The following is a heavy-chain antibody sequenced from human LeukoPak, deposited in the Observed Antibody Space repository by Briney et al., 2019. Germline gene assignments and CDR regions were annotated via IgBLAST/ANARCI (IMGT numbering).Heavy chain of an antibody. CDR3: ARYGRGWYAFDY. D-gene: IGHD6-19*01. J-gene: IGHJ4*02. CDR2: IYYSGSS. V-gene: IGHV4-61*05. Sequence: SETLSLTCTVSGGSISSSSYYWSWLRQPPGKGLEWIGYIYYSGSSNYNPSLKSRVTISVDTSKNQFSLKLNSVTAADTAVYYCARYGRGWYAFDYWGQGTLVTVSS. CDR1: GGSISSSSYY.